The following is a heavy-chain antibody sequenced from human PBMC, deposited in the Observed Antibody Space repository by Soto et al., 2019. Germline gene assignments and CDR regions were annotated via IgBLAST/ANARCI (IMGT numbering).Heavy chain of an antibody. CDR2: ISAYNGNT. J-gene: IGHJ6*03. CDR3: ARDRGVAPPVAGNTHYYYYMDV. D-gene: IGHD1-1*01. CDR1: GYSFTNYG. V-gene: IGHV1-18*01. Sequence: QDQLVQSGVEVKKTGAKVKVACKASGYSFTNYGITWVRQAPGQGFEWMGWISAYNGNTNYAQKFQGRVTLTTDASTSTAYLELRSLRSDDTAVYYCARDRGVAPPVAGNTHYYYYMDVWGKGTTVTVSS.